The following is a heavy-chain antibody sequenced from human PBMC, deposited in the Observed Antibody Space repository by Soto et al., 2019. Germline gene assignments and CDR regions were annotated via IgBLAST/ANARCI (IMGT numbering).Heavy chain of an antibody. J-gene: IGHJ4*02. V-gene: IGHV4-39*01. D-gene: IGHD1-26*01. Sequence: SETLSLTCTVSGDSISTNSYSWGWIRQPPGQGLEWIGLFYYSGSTHYNPSLKSRLTVSVDTSKNQFSLKVSSVTAADTAVYYCVRVYSGSYSDYWGQGTLVTVS. CDR2: FYYSGST. CDR3: VRVYSGSYSDY. CDR1: GDSISTNSYS.